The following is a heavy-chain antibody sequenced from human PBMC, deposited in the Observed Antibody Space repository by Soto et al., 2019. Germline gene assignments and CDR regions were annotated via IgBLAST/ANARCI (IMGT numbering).Heavy chain of an antibody. CDR1: GYTFTSYG. CDR3: AQTKLLVLPACGMDV. J-gene: IGHJ6*02. CDR2: ISAYNGNT. V-gene: IGHV1-18*01. D-gene: IGHD1-7*01. Sequence: QVQLVQSGAEVKKPGASVKVSCKASGYTFTSYGISWVRQAPGQGLEWMGWISAYNGNTNYAQKLQGRVTMTTDTSKSTAYMELRSLRSDDTGVYYCAQTKLLVLPACGMDVWGQGTTVTVSS.